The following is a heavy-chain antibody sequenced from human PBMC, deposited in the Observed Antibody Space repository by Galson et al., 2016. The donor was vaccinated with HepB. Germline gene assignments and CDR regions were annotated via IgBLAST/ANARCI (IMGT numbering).Heavy chain of an antibody. Sequence: SLRLSCAASGFTFSSYSMNWVRQAPGKGLEWVSLIRSKAYGATTEYAASVRGRFTISRDDSKSIAYLQMNSLQIEDTAVYYCAAEGYWGQGTLVTVSS. V-gene: IGHV3-49*04. CDR2: IRSKAYGATT. CDR3: AAEGY. CDR1: GFTFSSYS. J-gene: IGHJ4*02.